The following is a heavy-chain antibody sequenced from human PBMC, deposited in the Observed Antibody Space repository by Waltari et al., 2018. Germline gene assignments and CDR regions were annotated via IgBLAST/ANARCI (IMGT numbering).Heavy chain of an antibody. V-gene: IGHV4-39*01. J-gene: IGHJ4*02. CDR2: IYYSGST. CDR3: ARHGGGHTYYFDY. Sequence: QLQLQESGPGLVKPSETLSLTCTVSGGSISSSSYYWGWIRQPPGKGLEWIGSIYYSGSTYYNPSLKGRVTISVDTSKNQFSLKLSSVTAADTAVYYCARHGGGHTYYFDYWGQGTLVTVSS. CDR1: GGSISSSSYY. D-gene: IGHD2-15*01.